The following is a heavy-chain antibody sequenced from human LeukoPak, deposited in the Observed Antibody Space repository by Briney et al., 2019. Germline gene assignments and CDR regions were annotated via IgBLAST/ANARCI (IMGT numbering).Heavy chain of an antibody. CDR1: GSTFSSYS. CDR2: ISSSSSYI. Sequence: PGRSLRLSCAASGSTFSSYSMNWVRQAPGKGLEWVSSISSSSSYIYYADSVKGRFTISRDNAKNSLYLQMNSLRAEDTAVYYCARRTLGRYFDYWGQGTLVTVSS. D-gene: IGHD3-10*01. J-gene: IGHJ4*02. V-gene: IGHV3-21*01. CDR3: ARRTLGRYFDY.